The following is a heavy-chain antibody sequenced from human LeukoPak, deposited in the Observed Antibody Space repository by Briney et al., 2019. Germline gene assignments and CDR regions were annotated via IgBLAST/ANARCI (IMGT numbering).Heavy chain of an antibody. CDR2: IIPIFGTA. J-gene: IGHJ1*01. CDR3: ARDGDANYYDSNRYFQH. CDR1: GGTFSSYA. Sequence: SVKVSCKVSGGTFSSYAISWVRQAPGQGLEWMGRIIPIFGTANYAQKFQGRVTITTDESTSTAYMELSSLRSEDTAVYYCARDGDANYYDSNRYFQHWGQGTLVTVST. D-gene: IGHD3-22*01. V-gene: IGHV1-69*05.